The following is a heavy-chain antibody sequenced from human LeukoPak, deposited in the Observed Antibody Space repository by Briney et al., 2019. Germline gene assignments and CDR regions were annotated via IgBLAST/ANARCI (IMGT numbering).Heavy chain of an antibody. V-gene: IGHV3-30-3*01. Sequence: GGSLRLSCAASGFTFSRCALHWVRQAPGKGLEWVAVILYDGSNKYYADSVKGRFTISRDNSKNTLYLQMNSLRAEDTAVYYCARTRYDSSGYYHSAPFDYWGQGILVTVSS. D-gene: IGHD3-22*01. J-gene: IGHJ4*02. CDR3: ARTRYDSSGYYHSAPFDY. CDR2: ILYDGSNK. CDR1: GFTFSRCA.